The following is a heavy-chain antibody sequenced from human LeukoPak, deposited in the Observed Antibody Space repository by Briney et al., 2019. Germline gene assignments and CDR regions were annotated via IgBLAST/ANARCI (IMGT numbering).Heavy chain of an antibody. J-gene: IGHJ4*02. CDR2: INSDGSST. Sequence: GGSLRLSCAASGFTFSSDWMHWVRQAPGKGLVWVSRINSDGSSTSYADSVKGRFTISRDNAKHTLYLQMNSLRAADTAVSYCARDGSGSYSYYFDYWGQGTLVTVSS. CDR3: ARDGSGSYSYYFDY. V-gene: IGHV3-74*01. CDR1: GFTFSSDW. D-gene: IGHD1-26*01.